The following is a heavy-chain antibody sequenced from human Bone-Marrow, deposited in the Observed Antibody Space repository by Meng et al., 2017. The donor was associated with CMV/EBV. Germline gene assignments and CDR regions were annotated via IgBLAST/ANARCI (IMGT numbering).Heavy chain of an antibody. J-gene: IGHJ4*02. CDR3: ARTMYSFDSSGPFDY. CDR2: INPNNGGT. D-gene: IGHD3-22*01. V-gene: IGHV1-2*02. CDR1: GYTFIDYY. Sequence: ASVKVSCKASGYTFIDYYIHWVRQAPGQGFEWMGWINPNNGGTNYAQKFQGRVTMTRDTSINTAHMELSRLKYDDTAVYYCARTMYSFDSSGPFDYWGRGTLVTVSS.